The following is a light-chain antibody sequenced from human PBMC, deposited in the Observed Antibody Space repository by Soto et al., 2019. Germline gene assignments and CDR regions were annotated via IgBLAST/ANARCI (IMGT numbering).Light chain of an antibody. CDR1: QSVSSY. V-gene: IGKV3-11*01. CDR2: DAS. J-gene: IGKJ2*01. Sequence: EIVLIQSPATLSLSPGERATLSCRASQSVSSYLAWYQQKPGQAPRLLIYDASNRATGIPARFSGSGSGTDFTLTISSLEPEDFVVYYCQQRSKWPPYTFVQGT. CDR3: QQRSKWPPYT.